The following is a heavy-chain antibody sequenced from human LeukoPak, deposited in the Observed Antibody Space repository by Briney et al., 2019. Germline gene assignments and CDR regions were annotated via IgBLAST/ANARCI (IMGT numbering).Heavy chain of an antibody. D-gene: IGHD3-22*01. V-gene: IGHV1-2*02. J-gene: IGHJ4*02. CDR3: ARASANYYDSSGYGDY. CDR1: GYTFTGYY. CDR2: INPNSGGT. Sequence: ASVKVSCKASGYTFTGYYMHWVRQAPGQGLEWMGWINPNSGGTNYAQKLQGRVTMTRDTSISTAYMELSRLRSDDTAVYYCARASANYYDSSGYGDYWGQGTLVTVSS.